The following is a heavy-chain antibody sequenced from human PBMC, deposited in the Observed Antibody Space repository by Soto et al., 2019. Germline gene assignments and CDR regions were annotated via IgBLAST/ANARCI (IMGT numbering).Heavy chain of an antibody. Sequence: SVKVSCKASGGTFSSYAVSWVRQAPGQGLEWMGVIVPLLNTPKYVQKFQGRVTITADASATTAYMELSSLRSEDTAVYYCARESSSPNYYYYGMDVWGQGTTVTV. CDR2: IVPLLNTP. CDR1: GGTFSSYA. CDR3: ARESSSPNYYYYGMDV. V-gene: IGHV1-69*13. D-gene: IGHD6-6*01. J-gene: IGHJ6*02.